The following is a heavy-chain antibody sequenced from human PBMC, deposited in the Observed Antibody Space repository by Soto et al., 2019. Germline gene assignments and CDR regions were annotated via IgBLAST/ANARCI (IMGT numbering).Heavy chain of an antibody. Sequence: EMQLLESGGGLVQPGGSLRLSCAASGFTFSSYAMSWVRQAPGKGLEWVSAISGSGGSTYYADSVKGRFTISRDNSKNTLYLQMNSLRAEDTAVYYCAKDYIVVVPAAKSLDYWGQGTLVTVSS. CDR2: ISGSGGST. D-gene: IGHD2-2*01. CDR1: GFTFSSYA. V-gene: IGHV3-23*01. J-gene: IGHJ4*02. CDR3: AKDYIVVVPAAKSLDY.